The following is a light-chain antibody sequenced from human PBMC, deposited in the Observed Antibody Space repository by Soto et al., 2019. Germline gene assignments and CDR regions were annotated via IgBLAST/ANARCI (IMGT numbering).Light chain of an antibody. CDR3: QSYDSSLSGRVV. Sequence: QSVLTQPPSVSGAPGQRVTISCTGSSSNIGTGYDVHWYQQLPGTAPKLLIYTNTNRPSGVPDRFSGSKSGTSASLAITGLRAEDEADYYCQSYDSSLSGRVVFGGGTKLTVL. J-gene: IGLJ2*01. CDR2: TNT. CDR1: SSNIGTGYD. V-gene: IGLV1-40*01.